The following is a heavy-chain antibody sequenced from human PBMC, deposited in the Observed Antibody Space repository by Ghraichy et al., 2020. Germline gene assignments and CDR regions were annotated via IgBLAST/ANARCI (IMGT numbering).Heavy chain of an antibody. CDR2: IFDSGST. CDR3: ARQKVGISAAAS. J-gene: IGHJ5*02. D-gene: IGHD6-13*01. V-gene: IGHV4-39*01. CDR1: GGSISSSSYY. Sequence: SETLSLTCTVSGGSISSSSYYWGWIRQPPGMGLEWSGSIFDSGSTYSTPSLKSRVTMSVDTPKNQFSLKLASVTAADTAVYYCARQKVGISAAASWGQGPLVTDSS.